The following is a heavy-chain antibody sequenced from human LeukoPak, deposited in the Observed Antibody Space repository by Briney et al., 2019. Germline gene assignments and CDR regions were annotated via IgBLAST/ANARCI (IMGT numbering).Heavy chain of an antibody. J-gene: IGHJ4*02. Sequence: SETLSLTCTVSGGSISSSSHYWSWIRQPPGKGLEWIGYIYYSGSTNYNPSLKSRVTISVDTSKNQFSLKLSSVTAADTAVYYCARGRPVGATLSHWGQGTLVTVSS. CDR1: GGSISSSSHY. CDR3: ARGRPVGATLSH. CDR2: IYYSGST. D-gene: IGHD1-26*01. V-gene: IGHV4-61*01.